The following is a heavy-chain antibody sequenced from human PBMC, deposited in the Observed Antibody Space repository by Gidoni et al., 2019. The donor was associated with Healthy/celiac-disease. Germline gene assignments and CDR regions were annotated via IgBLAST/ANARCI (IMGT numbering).Heavy chain of an antibody. J-gene: IGHJ5*02. CDR2: ISAYNGNT. CDR1: GYTFTSYG. Sequence: QVQLVQSGAEVKKPGASVKVSCKASGYTFTSYGLSWVRQAPGQGLEWMGWISAYNGNTNYAQKLQGRVTMTTDTSTSTAYMELRSLRSDDTAVYYCAIEEVGYSSSWDANNWFDPWGQGTLVTVSS. CDR3: AIEEVGYSSSWDANNWFDP. D-gene: IGHD6-13*01. V-gene: IGHV1-18*01.